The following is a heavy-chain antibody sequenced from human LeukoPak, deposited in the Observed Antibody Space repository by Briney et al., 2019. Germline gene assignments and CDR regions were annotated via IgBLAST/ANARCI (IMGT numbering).Heavy chain of an antibody. CDR1: GGSISSYY. CDR3: ARVGHSGYYSGDYFDY. CDR2: IYYSGST. J-gene: IGHJ4*02. V-gene: IGHV4-59*08. Sequence: KPSETLSLTCTVSGGSISSYYWSWIRQPPGKGLGWIGYIYYSGSTNYDPSLKSRVTISVAPSKNQFSLKLSSVTAADTAVYYCARVGHSGYYSGDYFDYWGQGTLVTVSS. D-gene: IGHD5-12*01.